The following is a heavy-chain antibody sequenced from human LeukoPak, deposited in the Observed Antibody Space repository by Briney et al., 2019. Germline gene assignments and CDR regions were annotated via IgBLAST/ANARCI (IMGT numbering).Heavy chain of an antibody. CDR3: ARQGGTPLNWFDH. V-gene: IGHV4-59*08. CDR2: IYYSGST. Sequence: PSETLSLTCTVSGGSISSYYWSWIRQPPGKGLEWIGYIYYSGSTNYNPSLKSRVTISVDTSKNQFSLKLSSVTAADTAVYYCARQGGTPLNWFDHWGQGTLVTVSS. J-gene: IGHJ5*02. CDR1: GGSISSYY.